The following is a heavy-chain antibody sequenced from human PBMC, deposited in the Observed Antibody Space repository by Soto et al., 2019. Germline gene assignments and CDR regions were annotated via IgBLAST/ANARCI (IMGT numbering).Heavy chain of an antibody. CDR3: ARHVPAAGYYYGMDV. D-gene: IGHD2-2*01. V-gene: IGHV1-69*12. CDR2: IIPIFGTA. Sequence: QVQLVQSGAEVKKPGSSVKVSCKASGGTFSSYAISWVRQTPGQGLALMGGIIPIFGTADSAQKFQGRVTITAHESTSTAYMELSSLRSADTAVYYCARHVPAAGYYYGMDVWGQGTTVTVSS. J-gene: IGHJ6*02. CDR1: GGTFSSYA.